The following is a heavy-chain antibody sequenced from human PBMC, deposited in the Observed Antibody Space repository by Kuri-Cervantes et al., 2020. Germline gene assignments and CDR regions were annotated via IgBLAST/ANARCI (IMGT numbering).Heavy chain of an antibody. V-gene: IGHV1-58*02. CDR3: ARGTMVRGVIIIRDWFDP. J-gene: IGHJ5*02. CDR2: IVVGSGNT. D-gene: IGHD3-10*01. CDR1: GFTFTSSA. Sequence: SVKVSCKASGFTFTSSAMQWVRQARGQRLEWIGWIVVGSGNTNYAQKFQERVTITRDMSTSTAYMELSSLRSDDTAVYYCARGTMVRGVIIIRDWFDPWGQGTLVTVSS.